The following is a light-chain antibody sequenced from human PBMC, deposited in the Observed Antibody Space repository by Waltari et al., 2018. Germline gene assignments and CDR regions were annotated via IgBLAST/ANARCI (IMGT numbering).Light chain of an antibody. CDR1: SSDVGGYGF. CDR3: SSYISTTTPYV. V-gene: IGLV2-14*01. J-gene: IGLJ1*01. Sequence: QSALTQPASVSGSPGQSITISCTGTSSDVGGYGFVSLYQQYPGKAPKLMIYEVTNRPSGVSNRFSGSKSGNTASLTISGLQAEDEADYYCSSYISTTTPYVFGSGTKVTVL. CDR2: EVT.